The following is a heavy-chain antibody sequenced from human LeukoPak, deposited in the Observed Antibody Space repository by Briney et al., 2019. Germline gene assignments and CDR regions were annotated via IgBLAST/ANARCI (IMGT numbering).Heavy chain of an antibody. J-gene: IGHJ4*02. V-gene: IGHV4-61*05. Sequence: PSETLSLTCTVSGGSISSSSYYWGWIRQPPGKGLEWIGRIYTSGSTNYNPSLKSRVAISVDTSKNQFSLKLSSVTAADTAVYYCARLSRGYSYGSFERDYWGQGTLVTVSS. CDR1: GGSISSSSYY. CDR2: IYTSGST. D-gene: IGHD5-18*01. CDR3: ARLSRGYSYGSFERDY.